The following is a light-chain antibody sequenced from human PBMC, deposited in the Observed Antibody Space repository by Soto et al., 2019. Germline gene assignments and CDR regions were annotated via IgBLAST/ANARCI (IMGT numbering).Light chain of an antibody. CDR2: GAS. V-gene: IGKV3-20*01. CDR1: QSVDSY. CDR3: QQYGSLSWT. J-gene: IGKJ1*01. Sequence: EIVLTQSPCTLSFSPVERCTLSCMASQSVDSYLAWYQQKPGQAPRLLIYGASTRATGIPDRFSGSGSGTDFTLTISRLEPEDFAVYYCQQYGSLSWTFGQGTKVDIK.